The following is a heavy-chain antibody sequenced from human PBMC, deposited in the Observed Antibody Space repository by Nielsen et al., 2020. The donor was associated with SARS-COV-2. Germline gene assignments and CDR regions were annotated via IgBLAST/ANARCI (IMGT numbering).Heavy chain of an antibody. CDR3: ASYTVEGGMDV. J-gene: IGHJ6*02. CDR1: GGSISSYY. Sequence: SETLSLTCTVSGGSISSYYWSWIRQPPGKGLEWIGYIYYSGSTNYNPSLKSRVTMSVDTSKNQFSLKLSSVTAADTAVYYCASYTVEGGMDVWGQGTTVTVSS. CDR2: IYYSGST. D-gene: IGHD5-24*01. V-gene: IGHV4-59*12.